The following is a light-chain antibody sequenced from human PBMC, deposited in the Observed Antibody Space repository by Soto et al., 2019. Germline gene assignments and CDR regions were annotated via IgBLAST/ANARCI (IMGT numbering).Light chain of an antibody. CDR2: GAS. V-gene: IGKV3-20*01. CDR1: QSVSNNY. CDR3: QQYGNSPWT. J-gene: IGKJ1*01. Sequence: EIVLTQSPGTLSLSPGERATLYCRASQSVSNNYLAWYQQKPGQAPRLLIYGASNRATGIPDRFSGSGSATDFTLTISRLEPEDFAVYYCQQYGNSPWTFGQGTKVDIK.